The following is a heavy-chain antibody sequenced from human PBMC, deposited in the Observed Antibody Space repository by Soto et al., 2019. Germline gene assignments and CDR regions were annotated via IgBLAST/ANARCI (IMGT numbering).Heavy chain of an antibody. CDR2: TYYRSKWYS. V-gene: IGHV6-1*01. Sequence: KQSQTLSLTCAISGDSVSSSSAAWNWIRQSPSRGLEWLGRTYYRSKWYSDYAVSVKSRITINPDTSKNQVSLQLNSVTPEDTAVYYCARGYTPSSYYYYFCMDVWGKGTTVTVSS. CDR3: ARGYTPSSYYYYFCMDV. J-gene: IGHJ6*03. D-gene: IGHD1-26*01. CDR1: GDSVSSSSAA.